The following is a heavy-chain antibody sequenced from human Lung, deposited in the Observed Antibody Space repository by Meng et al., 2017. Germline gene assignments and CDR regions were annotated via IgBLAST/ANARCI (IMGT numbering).Heavy chain of an antibody. V-gene: IGHV1-69*13. J-gene: IGHJ4*02. Sequence: QVQLVQSGAEVKKPGSSVKVACKTSGGSFSTHTFSWVRQAPGQGLEWMGGLIAVFDKTKAAPRFQDRVTLTADESTSTAYMELCSLTFDDTAVYFCARGRRNEPLFDYWGQGTLVTVSS. D-gene: IGHD1-14*01. CDR1: GGSFSTHT. CDR3: ARGRRNEPLFDY. CDR2: LIAVFDKT.